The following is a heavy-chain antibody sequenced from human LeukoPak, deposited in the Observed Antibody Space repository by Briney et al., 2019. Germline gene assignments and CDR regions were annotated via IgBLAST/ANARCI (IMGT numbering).Heavy chain of an antibody. V-gene: IGHV1-2*02. CDR3: ARMILVPAAMDY. D-gene: IGHD2-2*01. CDR2: ISPNSDDT. CDR1: GYTFTDYY. J-gene: IGHJ4*02. Sequence: ASVKVSCKASGYTFTDYYMHWVRQAPGQGLEWMGWISPNSDDTNYAQKFQGRVTMTRDTSVSTAYMELSSLRSDDTAVYYCARMILVPAAMDYWGQGTLVTVSS.